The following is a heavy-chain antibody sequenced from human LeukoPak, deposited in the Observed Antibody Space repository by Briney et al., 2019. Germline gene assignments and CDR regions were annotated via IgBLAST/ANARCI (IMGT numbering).Heavy chain of an antibody. Sequence: ASVKVSCKASGYTFTGYYMHWVRQAPGQGLEWMGWINPNSGGTNYAQKVQGRGTMTRDTAISTAYMELSRLRSDDTAVYYCARAYGSGSYYNYVNFDYWGQGTLVTVSS. CDR2: INPNSGGT. D-gene: IGHD3-10*01. CDR1: GYTFTGYY. J-gene: IGHJ4*02. CDR3: ARAYGSGSYYNYVNFDY. V-gene: IGHV1-2*02.